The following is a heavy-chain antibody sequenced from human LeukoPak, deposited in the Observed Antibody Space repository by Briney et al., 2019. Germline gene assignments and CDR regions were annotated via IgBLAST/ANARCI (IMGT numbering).Heavy chain of an antibody. CDR2: FDPEDGET. J-gene: IGHJ4*02. V-gene: IGHV1-24*01. Sequence: GSVKVSCKVSVYTLTELSMHWVRQAPGKGLEWMGGFDPEDGETIYAQKFQGRVTMTEDTSTDTAYMELSSLRSEDTAVYYCATKGVLRLGELSFFDYWGQGTLVTVPS. D-gene: IGHD3-16*02. CDR3: ATKGVLRLGELSFFDY. CDR1: VYTLTELS.